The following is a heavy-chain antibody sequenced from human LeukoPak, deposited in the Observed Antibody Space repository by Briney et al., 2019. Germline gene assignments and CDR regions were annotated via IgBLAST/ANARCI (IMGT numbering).Heavy chain of an antibody. D-gene: IGHD3-10*01. Sequence: GGSLRLSCAASGFTFSSYGMHWVRQAPGKGLEWVAVIWYDGGNKYYADSVKGRFTISRDNSKNTLYLQMNSLRAEDTAVYYCAKEKRAHGGFDYWGQGTLVTVSS. J-gene: IGHJ4*02. CDR1: GFTFSSYG. CDR3: AKEKRAHGGFDY. CDR2: IWYDGGNK. V-gene: IGHV3-33*06.